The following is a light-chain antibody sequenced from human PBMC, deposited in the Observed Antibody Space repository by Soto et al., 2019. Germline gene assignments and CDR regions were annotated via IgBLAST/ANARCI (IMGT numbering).Light chain of an antibody. CDR1: QSISSW. J-gene: IGKJ1*01. Sequence: DIQMTQSPSTLSASVGDRVTITCRASQSISSWLAWYQQKPGKAPKLLIYKASSLESGVPSRFSGSGSGTESTLTISSLEPDDFATYYCQQYNSYPWTLGQGTQVEIK. CDR2: KAS. V-gene: IGKV1-5*03. CDR3: QQYNSYPWT.